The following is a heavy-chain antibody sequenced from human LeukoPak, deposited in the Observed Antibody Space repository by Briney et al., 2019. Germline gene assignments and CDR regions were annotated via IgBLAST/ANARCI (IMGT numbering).Heavy chain of an antibody. CDR1: GGSISSYY. V-gene: IGHV4-59*08. CDR2: IYYSGST. CDR3: ARRARGIAAAGYYYYYGMDV. D-gene: IGHD6-13*01. J-gene: IGHJ6*02. Sequence: SETLSLTCTVSGGSISSYYWSWIRQPPGKGLEWIGYIYYSGSTNYNPSLKSRVTISVDTSKNQFSLKLSSVTAADTAVYYCARRARGIAAAGYYYYYGMDVWGQGTTVTVSS.